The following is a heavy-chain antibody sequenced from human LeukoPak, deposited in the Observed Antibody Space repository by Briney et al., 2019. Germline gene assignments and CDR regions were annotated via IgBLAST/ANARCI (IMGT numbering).Heavy chain of an antibody. J-gene: IGHJ3*02. CDR3: ARANYYDLHDAFDI. CDR2: INAGNGNT. D-gene: IGHD3-22*01. CDR1: GYTFTGYY. Sequence: ASVKVSCKASGYTFTGYYMHWVRQAPGQRLEWMGWINAGNGNTKYSQEFQGRVTITRDTSASTAYMELSSLRSEDMAVYYCARANYYDLHDAFDIWGQGTMVTVSS. V-gene: IGHV1-3*03.